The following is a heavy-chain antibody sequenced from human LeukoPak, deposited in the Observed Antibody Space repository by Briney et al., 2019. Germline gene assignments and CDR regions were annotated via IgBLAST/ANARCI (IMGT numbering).Heavy chain of an antibody. CDR3: AHSSGYFDY. CDR2: TYYRSKWHN. D-gene: IGHD3-22*01. V-gene: IGHV6-1*01. J-gene: IGHJ4*02. CDR1: GDSVSNNSAA. Sequence: SQTLSLTCGIAGDSVSNNSAAWNWIRQSPSRGLEWLGRTYYRSKWHNDYAVSVKSRITINPDTSKNQFSLQLNSVSPEDTAVYYCAHSSGYFDYWGQGTVVTVSS.